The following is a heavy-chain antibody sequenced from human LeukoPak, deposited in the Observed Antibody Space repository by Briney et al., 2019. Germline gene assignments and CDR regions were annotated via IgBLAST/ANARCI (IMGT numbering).Heavy chain of an antibody. CDR3: ARDGQYYDFWSGYYPWDYYYYGMDV. D-gene: IGHD3-3*01. J-gene: IGHJ6*02. Sequence: SGGSLRLSCAASGFTFSSYWMSWVRQAPGKGLEWVANIKQDGSEKYYVDSVKGRFTISRDNAKNSLYLQMNSLRAEDTAVYYCARDGQYYDFWSGYYPWDYYYYGMDVWGQGTTVTVSS. V-gene: IGHV3-7*01. CDR1: GFTFSSYW. CDR2: IKQDGSEK.